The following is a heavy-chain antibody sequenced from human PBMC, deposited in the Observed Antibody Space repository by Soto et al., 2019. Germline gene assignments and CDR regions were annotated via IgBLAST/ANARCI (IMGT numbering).Heavy chain of an antibody. CDR2: IYYSGST. CDR3: ARDRTNLPVLPGYNDY. J-gene: IGHJ4*02. V-gene: IGHV4-31*03. D-gene: IGHD3-10*01. CDR1: GGSISSGGYY. Sequence: SETLSLTCTVSGGSISSGGYYWSWIRQHPGKGLEWIGYIYYSGSTYYNPSLKSRVTISVDTSKNQFSLKLSSVTAADTAVYYCARDRTNLPVLPGYNDYWGQGTLVTVSS.